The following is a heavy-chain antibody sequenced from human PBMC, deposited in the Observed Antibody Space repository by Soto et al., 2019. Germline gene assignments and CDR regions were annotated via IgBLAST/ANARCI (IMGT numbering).Heavy chain of an antibody. CDR1: GFSFSSYG. CDR2: ISGSGDAK. V-gene: IGHV3-23*01. J-gene: IGHJ4*02. Sequence: EVHLLESGGGLVQPGESLRLSCVASGFSFSSYGMGWVRQAPGKGLEWASIISGSGDAKYYADSVKGRFTISRDNSKNTMYLQMDSLRAEDTAVYYCAKDFDSDETSHGPNDYWGQGTLVTVSS. D-gene: IGHD3-22*01. CDR3: AKDFDSDETSHGPNDY.